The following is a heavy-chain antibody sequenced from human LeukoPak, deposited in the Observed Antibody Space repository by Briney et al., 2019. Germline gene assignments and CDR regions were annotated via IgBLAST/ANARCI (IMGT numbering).Heavy chain of an antibody. Sequence: ASVKVSCKASGYTFTGYYMHWVRQAPGQGLEWMGWINPNSGGTNYAQKFQGRVTMTRDTSISTAYMELSRLRSDDTAVYYCASYYYDSSGYYSAFDIWGQGTKVTVSS. J-gene: IGHJ3*02. CDR3: ASYYYDSSGYYSAFDI. CDR1: GYTFTGYY. CDR2: INPNSGGT. V-gene: IGHV1-2*02. D-gene: IGHD3-22*01.